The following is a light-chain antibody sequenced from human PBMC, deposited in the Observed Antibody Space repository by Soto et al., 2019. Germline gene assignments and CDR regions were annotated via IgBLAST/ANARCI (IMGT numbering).Light chain of an antibody. CDR1: GSDVGAYNY. V-gene: IGLV2-11*01. CDR2: DVN. CDR3: CSYAGSYTFVL. Sequence: QSALTQPRSVSGSPGQSVTISCTGTGSDVGAYNYVSWYQQHPGKSPKLIIYDVNERPSGVPDRFSGSKSGNTASLTISGLQAEDEADYHCCSYAGSYTFVLFGGGTQLTVL. J-gene: IGLJ2*01.